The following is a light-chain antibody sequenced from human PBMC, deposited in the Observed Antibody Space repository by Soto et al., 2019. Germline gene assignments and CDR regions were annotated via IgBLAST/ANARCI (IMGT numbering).Light chain of an antibody. CDR1: QTIDRW. Sequence: DIQLTQSPSTLSASIGDRVVITCRASQTIDRWLAWYQQRPGLAPKLLIYDASTLESGVPSRFSGSGSETEFTLRISSLKPDDFATYHCQQYADNPTFGQGTTVEVK. J-gene: IGKJ1*01. CDR2: DAS. V-gene: IGKV1-5*01. CDR3: QQYADNPT.